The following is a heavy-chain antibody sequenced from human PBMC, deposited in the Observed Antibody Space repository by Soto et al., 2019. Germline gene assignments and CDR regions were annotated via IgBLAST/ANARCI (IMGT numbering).Heavy chain of an antibody. CDR2: IWYDGSNK. J-gene: IGHJ6*02. CDR1: GFTFSSYG. Sequence: QVQLVESGGGVVQPGRSLRLSCAASGFTFSSYGMHWVRHAPGKGLEWVAVIWYDGSNKYYADSVKGRFTISRDNSKNTLYLQMNSLSAEDTAVYYCARDAYSSSWYPPYYYGMDVWGQGTTFTVSS. CDR3: ARDAYSSSWYPPYYYGMDV. D-gene: IGHD6-13*01. V-gene: IGHV3-33*01.